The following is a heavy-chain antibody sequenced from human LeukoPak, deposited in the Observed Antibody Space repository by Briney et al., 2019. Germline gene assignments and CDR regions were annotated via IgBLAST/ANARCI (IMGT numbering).Heavy chain of an antibody. CDR1: GGSISSYY. J-gene: IGHJ3*02. D-gene: IGHD3-3*01. CDR2: IYTSGST. Sequence: PSETLSLTCTVSGGSISSYYWSWIRQPAGKGLEWIGRIYTSGSTNYNPSLKSRVTMSVDTSKNQFSLKLSSVTAADTAVYYCARVRSIFGVVITKDDAFDIWGQGTMVTVSS. V-gene: IGHV4-4*07. CDR3: ARVRSIFGVVITKDDAFDI.